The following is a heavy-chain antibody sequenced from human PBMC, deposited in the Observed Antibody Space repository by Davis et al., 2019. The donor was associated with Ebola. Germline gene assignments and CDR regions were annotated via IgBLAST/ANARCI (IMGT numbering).Heavy chain of an antibody. D-gene: IGHD3-16*01. J-gene: IGHJ3*01. Sequence: SETLSLTCTVSGDSMSTYYWNWIRQSPGKGLEWIGYIFYSGSTNYNSGSTNYNPSLKSRVTISIDPSKNDFSLRLTSMTAADTAVYYCSRDPSTVGLWDLWGQGTKVTVSS. V-gene: IGHV4-59*01. CDR3: SRDPSTVGLWDL. CDR2: IFYSGSTNYNSGST. CDR1: GDSMSTYY.